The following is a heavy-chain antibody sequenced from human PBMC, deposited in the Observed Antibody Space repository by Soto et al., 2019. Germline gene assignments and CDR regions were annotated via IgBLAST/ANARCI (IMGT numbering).Heavy chain of an antibody. J-gene: IGHJ4*01. V-gene: IGHV1-2*02. CDR3: ARALYDILTGYHY. Sequence: QVQLVQSGAEVKKPGASVKVSCKASGYTFTDYYIHWVRQAPGQGLAWMGWINPNSGGTTYAQKFQGRVTMTRDTSIRTAYMEVSRLRSDDTAIYYCARALYDILTGYHYWGHGTLVTVSS. D-gene: IGHD3-9*01. CDR1: GYTFTDYY. CDR2: INPNSGGT.